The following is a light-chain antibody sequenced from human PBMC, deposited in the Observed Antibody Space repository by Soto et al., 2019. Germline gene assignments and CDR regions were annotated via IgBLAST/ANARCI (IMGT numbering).Light chain of an antibody. Sequence: QSVLTQPPSASGTPGQTIAISCSGGSSNIGSHTVNWYQQLPGTAPGLLIYSNTQRPSGVPDRFSGSKSGTSASLAISGLQSEYEGDYYCAAWDDSLNGVVFGGGTKVTVL. CDR1: SSNIGSHT. CDR2: SNT. V-gene: IGLV1-44*01. CDR3: AAWDDSLNGVV. J-gene: IGLJ2*01.